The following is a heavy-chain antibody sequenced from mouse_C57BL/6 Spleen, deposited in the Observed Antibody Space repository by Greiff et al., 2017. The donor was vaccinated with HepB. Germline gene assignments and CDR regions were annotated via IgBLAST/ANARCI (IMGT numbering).Heavy chain of an antibody. V-gene: IGHV1-12*01. CDR2: IYPGNGDT. D-gene: IGHD1-2*01. J-gene: IGHJ2*01. Sequence: QVQLQQSGAELVRPGASVKMSCKASGYTFTSYNMHWVKQTPRQGLEWIGAIYPGNGDTSYNQKFKGKATLTVDKSSSTAYMQLSSLTSEDAAVYFCARSGGVLRREDYFDYWGQGTTLTVSS. CDR3: ARSGGVLRREDYFDY. CDR1: GYTFTSYN.